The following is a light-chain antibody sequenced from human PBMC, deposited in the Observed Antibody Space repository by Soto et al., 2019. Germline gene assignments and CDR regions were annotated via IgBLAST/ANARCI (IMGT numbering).Light chain of an antibody. J-gene: IGKJ5*01. Sequence: ESMLTQSPATLSLYTGERATLSCRASQSVRSYLAWYQQKPGQAPILLIYDASNRAPGIPARFSGSGSGTDFTLTISSLEPDDFAVYYCQQRSSLPRITFGQGTRLEIK. CDR2: DAS. CDR3: QQRSSLPRIT. CDR1: QSVRSY. V-gene: IGKV3-11*01.